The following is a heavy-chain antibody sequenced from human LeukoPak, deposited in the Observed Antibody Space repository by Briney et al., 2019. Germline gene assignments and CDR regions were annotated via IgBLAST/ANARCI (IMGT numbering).Heavy chain of an antibody. CDR2: IRSKRNNYAT. V-gene: IGHV3-73*01. CDR1: GFTFSGSV. D-gene: IGHD4-17*01. J-gene: IGHJ3*02. Sequence: PGGSLRLSCAASGFTFSGSVMHWVRQAAGKGLEWVGRIRSKRNNYATAYAASVKGRFTISRDDSKNTLYLQMNSLRAEDTAVYYCARHYMTTVTKGAFDIWGQGTMVTVSS. CDR3: ARHYMTTVTKGAFDI.